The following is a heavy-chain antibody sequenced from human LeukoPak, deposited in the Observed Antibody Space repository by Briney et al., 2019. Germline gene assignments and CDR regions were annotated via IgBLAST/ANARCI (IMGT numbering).Heavy chain of an antibody. V-gene: IGHV4-59*01. CDR2: ILYSGST. J-gene: IGHJ4*02. CDR1: GDSLSPYY. CDR3: ARAGGRYYSGWEFDS. D-gene: IGHD2-15*01. Sequence: SETLSLTCIVSGDSLSPYYWSWIRQSPEEGLEWIGYILYSGSTNYNPSLKSRITISIDPSKKQFSLNLTSVTAADTAVYYCARAGGRYYSGWEFDSWGQGTLVTVSS.